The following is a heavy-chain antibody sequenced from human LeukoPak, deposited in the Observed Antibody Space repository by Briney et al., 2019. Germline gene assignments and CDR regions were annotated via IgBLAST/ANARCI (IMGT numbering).Heavy chain of an antibody. J-gene: IGHJ4*02. CDR2: INHSGYT. V-gene: IGHV4-34*01. Sequence: SETLTLTCAVSGVSFNDYYWSWVRQTPGRGLEWIGEINHSGYTNDSPSLKSRVTLSIDTSRKQFSLNLRSVTVADTGIYYCTRMTTGHDYWGQGTLVTVSS. CDR1: GVSFNDYY. CDR3: TRMTTGHDY. D-gene: IGHD4-17*01.